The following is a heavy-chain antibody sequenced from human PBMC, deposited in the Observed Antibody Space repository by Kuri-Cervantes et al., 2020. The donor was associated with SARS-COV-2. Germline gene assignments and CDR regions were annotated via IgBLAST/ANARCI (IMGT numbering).Heavy chain of an antibody. Sequence: SVKVSCKASGGTFSSYAISWVRQAPGQGLEWMGRIIPILGTANYAQKFQGRVTMTTDTSTSTAYMELRSLRSDDTAVYYCARAPGYCSGGSCYSGGGYWGQGTLVTVSS. V-gene: IGHV1-69*04. J-gene: IGHJ4*02. CDR2: IIPILGTA. D-gene: IGHD2-15*01. CDR1: GGTFSSYA. CDR3: ARAPGYCSGGSCYSGGGY.